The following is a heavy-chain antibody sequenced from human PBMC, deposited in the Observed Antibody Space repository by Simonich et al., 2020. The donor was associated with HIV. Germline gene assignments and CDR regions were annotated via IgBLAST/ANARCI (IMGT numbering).Heavy chain of an antibody. CDR1: GGPFSGYY. CDR3: ARGIPRNYYYFYYMDV. Sequence: QMQLQQWGAGLLKPSETLSLTCAVYGGPFSGYYWSWIRQPPGKGLEWIGEINHSGHTNYNPSLKSRVTISVDTSKNQFSLKLSSVTAADTAVYSCARGIPRNYYYFYYMDVWGKGTTVIVSS. CDR2: INHSGHT. D-gene: IGHD1-1*01. J-gene: IGHJ6*03. V-gene: IGHV4-34*01.